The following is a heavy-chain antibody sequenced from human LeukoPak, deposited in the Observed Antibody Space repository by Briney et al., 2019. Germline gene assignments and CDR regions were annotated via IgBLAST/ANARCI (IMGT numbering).Heavy chain of an antibody. CDR2: IGGSGSST. V-gene: IGHV3-23*01. D-gene: IGHD3-3*01. CDR1: GFTFSSYA. CDR3: AKGYDEDY. Sequence: PGGSLRLSCAASGFTFSSYAMSWVRQAPGKGLEWVSLIGGSGSSTYYADSVKGRFTISRDNSKNTLYLQMNSLRADDTAVYYCAKGYDEDYWGQGTLVTVSS. J-gene: IGHJ4*02.